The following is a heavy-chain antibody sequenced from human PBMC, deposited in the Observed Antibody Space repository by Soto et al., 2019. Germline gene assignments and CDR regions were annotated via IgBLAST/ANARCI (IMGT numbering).Heavy chain of an antibody. CDR1: GYTFTDHY. D-gene: IGHD3-10*01. CDR3: ARSSGTYSLDF. Sequence: ASVKVSCKTSGYTFTDHYVHWVRQAPGQGLEWLGWINPFSGGAKYPQRFKDKVSMTADTSISTVYTYLTSLTSDDTAIYYCARSSGTYSLDFWGQGTLVTVSS. J-gene: IGHJ4*02. V-gene: IGHV1-2*02. CDR2: INPFSGGA.